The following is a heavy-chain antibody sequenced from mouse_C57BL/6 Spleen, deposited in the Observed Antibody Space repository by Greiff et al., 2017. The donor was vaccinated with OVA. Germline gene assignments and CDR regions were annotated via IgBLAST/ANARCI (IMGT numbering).Heavy chain of an antibody. CDR3: ARSYSNGAMDY. V-gene: IGHV2-6*01. CDR2: IWGVGST. Sequence: VKLMESGPGLVAPSQSLSITCTVSGFSLTSYGVDWVRQPPGKGLEWLGVIWGVGSTNYNSALKSRLSISKDNSKSQVFLKMNSLQTDDTAMYYCARSYSNGAMDYWGQGTSVTVSS. J-gene: IGHJ4*01. CDR1: GFSLTSYG. D-gene: IGHD2-5*01.